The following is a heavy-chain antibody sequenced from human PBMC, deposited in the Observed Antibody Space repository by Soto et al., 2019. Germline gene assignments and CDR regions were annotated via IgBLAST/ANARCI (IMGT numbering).Heavy chain of an antibody. V-gene: IGHV3-48*02. CDR3: AREIAAADFDY. J-gene: IGHJ4*02. CDR2: ISSDSSTK. Sequence: PGGSLRLSCAASGFTFSAYNMNWVRQAPGKGLEWLSYISSDSSTKYYADSVKGRFSISRDNAKKSVYLHMNSLRDEDTAVYYCAREIAAADFDYWGQGTLVTVS. D-gene: IGHD6-13*01. CDR1: GFTFSAYN.